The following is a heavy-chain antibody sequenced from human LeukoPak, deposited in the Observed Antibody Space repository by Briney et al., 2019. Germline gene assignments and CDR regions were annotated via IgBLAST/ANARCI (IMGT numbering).Heavy chain of an antibody. V-gene: IGHV5-51*01. D-gene: IGHD4-17*01. Sequence: GESLKISCKGSGYSFTTYWIGWVRQMPGKGLEWMGIINPGDSDTRYSPSFQGQVTISADKSISTAYLQWSSLKASDTAMYYCAREINDYGDYNFDYWGQGTLVTVSS. CDR1: GYSFTTYW. J-gene: IGHJ4*02. CDR3: AREINDYGDYNFDY. CDR2: INPGDSDT.